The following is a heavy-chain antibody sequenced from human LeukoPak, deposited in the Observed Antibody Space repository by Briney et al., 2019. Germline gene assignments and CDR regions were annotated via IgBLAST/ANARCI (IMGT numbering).Heavy chain of an antibody. V-gene: IGHV1-8*01. CDR1: GYTFTSYD. CDR3: ARRGSQWLAQQFDP. J-gene: IGHJ5*02. Sequence: ASVKVSCKASGYTFTSYDINWVRQATEQGLEWMGWMNPNSGNTGYARKFQGRVTMTRNTSISTAYMELSSLRSEDTAVYYCARRGSQWLAQQFDPWGQGTLVTVSS. CDR2: MNPNSGNT. D-gene: IGHD6-19*01.